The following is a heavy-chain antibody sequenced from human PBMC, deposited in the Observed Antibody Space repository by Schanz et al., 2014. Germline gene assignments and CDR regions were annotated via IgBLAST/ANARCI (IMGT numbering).Heavy chain of an antibody. CDR1: GFPFSDYF. CDR2: ISDSGTYT. J-gene: IGHJ4*02. D-gene: IGHD1-26*01. V-gene: IGHV3-11*06. Sequence: QVQLVDSGGGLVKPGGSLRLSCTASGFPFSDYFMAWIRQAPGKGLEWLSYISDSGTYTNYADSVKGRFTISRDNAKNTLYLQMNSLRAEDTGLYFCARGGSGSHYRLDYWGQGTLVTVSS. CDR3: ARGGSGSHYRLDY.